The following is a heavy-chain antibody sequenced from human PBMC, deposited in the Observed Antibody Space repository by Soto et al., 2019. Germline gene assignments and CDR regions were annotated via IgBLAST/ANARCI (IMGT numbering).Heavy chain of an antibody. V-gene: IGHV1-2*07. CDR2: INPNSGGT. CDR3: ARAERDGYNFDY. CDR1: GYPFTGYY. Sequence: ASVKVSFKSSGYPFTGYYMHCVRQAPGQGLEWMGWINPNSGGTNYAHKFQGRVTMTRDTSISTAYMELSRLRSDDTAVYYCARAERDGYNFDYWGQGTMVTVSS. J-gene: IGHJ4*02. D-gene: IGHD5-12*01.